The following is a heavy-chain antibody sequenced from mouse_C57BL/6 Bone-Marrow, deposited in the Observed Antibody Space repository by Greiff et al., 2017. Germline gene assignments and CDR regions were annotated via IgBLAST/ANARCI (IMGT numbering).Heavy chain of an antibody. CDR2: IHPNSGST. CDR3: ARFPLSVSSSYWYFDV. D-gene: IGHD1-1*01. V-gene: IGHV1-64*01. J-gene: IGHJ1*03. CDR1: GYTFTSYW. Sequence: VQLQQPGAELVKPGASVKLSCKASGYTFTSYWMHWVKQRPGQGLEWIGMIHPNSGSTNYNEKFKSKATLTVDKSSSTAYMQLSSLTSEDSAVYYCARFPLSVSSSYWYFDVWGTGTTVTVSS.